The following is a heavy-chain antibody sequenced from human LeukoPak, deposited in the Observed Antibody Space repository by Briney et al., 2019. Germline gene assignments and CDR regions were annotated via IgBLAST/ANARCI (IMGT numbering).Heavy chain of an antibody. V-gene: IGHV1-2*02. J-gene: IGHJ5*02. Sequence: GASVTVSCKASGYTFTGYYMHWVRQAPGQGLEWMGWINPNSGGTNYAQKFQGRVTMTRDTSISTAYMELSRLRSDDTAVYYCASEPYCGGDCYSFWFDPWGQGTLVTVSS. CDR3: ASEPYCGGDCYSFWFDP. CDR1: GYTFTGYY. D-gene: IGHD2-21*02. CDR2: INPNSGGT.